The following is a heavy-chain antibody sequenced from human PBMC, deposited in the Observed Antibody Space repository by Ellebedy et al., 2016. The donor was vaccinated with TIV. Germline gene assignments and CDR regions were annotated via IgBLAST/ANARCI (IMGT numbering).Heavy chain of an antibody. V-gene: IGHV4-61*08. CDR2: IYYIVIT. D-gene: IGHD4-23*01. CDR1: GGSINNGGHY. CDR3: AAYYGGRFDY. Sequence: MPSETLSLTCTVSGGSINNGGHYWSWIRQPPGKGLEFIGYIYYIVITNYNPSLESRVAISIDTSENQFSLRLSSVTAADTAVYYCAAYYGGRFDYWGQGTLVTVSS. J-gene: IGHJ4*02.